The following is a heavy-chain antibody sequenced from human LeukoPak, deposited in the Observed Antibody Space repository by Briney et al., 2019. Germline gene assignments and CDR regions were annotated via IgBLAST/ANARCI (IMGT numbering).Heavy chain of an antibody. D-gene: IGHD3-3*01. J-gene: IGHJ5*02. CDR1: GFTFSSYS. V-gene: IGHV3-30*03. CDR3: ARSGRGLRFLEWSTHINWFDP. CDR2: ISYDGSNK. Sequence: GGSLRLSCAASGFTFSSYSMNWVRQASGKGLEWVAVISYDGSNKYYADSVKGRFTISRDNSKNTLYLQMNSLRAEDTAVYYCARSGRGLRFLEWSTHINWFDPWGQGTLVTVSS.